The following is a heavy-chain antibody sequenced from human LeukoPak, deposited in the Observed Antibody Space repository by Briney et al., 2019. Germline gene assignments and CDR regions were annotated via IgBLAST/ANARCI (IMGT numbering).Heavy chain of an antibody. D-gene: IGHD2-15*01. CDR3: ATLMGDCPGGSCYP. J-gene: IGHJ5*02. Sequence: ASVKVSCTASGYTFTSYAMHWVRQAPGQRLEWMGWINAGNGNTKYSQKFQGRVTITRDTSASTAYMELSSLRSEDTAVYYCATLMGDCPGGSCYPWGQGTLVTVSS. CDR2: INAGNGNT. CDR1: GYTFTSYA. V-gene: IGHV1-3*01.